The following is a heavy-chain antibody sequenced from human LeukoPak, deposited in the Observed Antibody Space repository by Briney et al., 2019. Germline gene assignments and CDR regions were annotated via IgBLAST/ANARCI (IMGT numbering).Heavy chain of an antibody. D-gene: IGHD1-20*01. V-gene: IGHV3-66*01. J-gene: IGHJ6*02. CDR2: IYSGGST. Sequence: GGSLRLSCAASGFTVSSNYMSWVRQAPGKGLEWVSVIYSGGSTYYADSVKGRFTISRDNSKITLYLQMNSLRAEDTAVYYCARDQDITGFYYYYGMDVWGQGTTVTVSS. CDR3: ARDQDITGFYYYYGMDV. CDR1: GFTVSSNY.